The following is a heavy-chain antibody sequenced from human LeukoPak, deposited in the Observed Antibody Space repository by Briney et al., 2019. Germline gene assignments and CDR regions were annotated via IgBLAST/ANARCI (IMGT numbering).Heavy chain of an antibody. CDR1: GDSISSTNYY. V-gene: IGHV4-39*07. Sequence: SETLSLTCTVSGDSISSTNYYWGWIRQPPGKGLEWIGSIYYSGSTYYNPSLKSRVTISVDTSKNQFSLKLSSVTAADTAVYYCARSPNYYEYAFDIWGQGTMVTVSS. CDR2: IYYSGST. D-gene: IGHD3-22*01. CDR3: ARSPNYYEYAFDI. J-gene: IGHJ3*02.